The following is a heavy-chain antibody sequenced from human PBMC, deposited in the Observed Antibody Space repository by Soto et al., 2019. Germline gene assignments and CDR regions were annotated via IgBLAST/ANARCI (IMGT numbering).Heavy chain of an antibody. Sequence: SETLSLTCAVYGGSFSGYYWSWIRQPPGKGLEWIGEINHSGSTNYNPSLKSRVTISVDTSKNQFSLKLSSVTAADTAVYYCARWAAAGTWGYYYGMDVWGQGTTVTVSS. CDR2: INHSGST. V-gene: IGHV4-34*01. CDR3: ARWAAAGTWGYYYGMDV. J-gene: IGHJ6*02. CDR1: GGSFSGYY. D-gene: IGHD6-13*01.